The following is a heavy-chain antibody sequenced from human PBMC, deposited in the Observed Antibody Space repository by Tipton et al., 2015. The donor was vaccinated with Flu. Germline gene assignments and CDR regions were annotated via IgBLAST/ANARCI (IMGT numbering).Heavy chain of an antibody. J-gene: IGHJ4*02. CDR1: GYSFTSYW. CDR3: ARLVVVPAAKAGYFDY. V-gene: IGHV5-51*03. Sequence: QSGAEVKKPGESLKISCKGSGYSFTSYWIGWVRQMPGKGLEWMGSIYPGDSDTRYSPSFQGQVTISADKSISTAYLQWSSLKASDTAMYYCARLVVVPAAKAGYFDYWGQGTLVTVSS. CDR2: IYPGDSDT. D-gene: IGHD2-2*01.